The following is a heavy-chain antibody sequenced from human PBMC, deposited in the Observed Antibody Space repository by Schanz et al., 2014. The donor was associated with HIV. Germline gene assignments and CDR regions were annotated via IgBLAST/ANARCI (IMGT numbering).Heavy chain of an antibody. CDR1: GGSISSGGYY. Sequence: QVQLQESGPGLVKPSQTLSLTCTVSGGSISSGGYYWSWIRQSPGKGLEWIAEVNHSGDANHNPSLKSRVPISVDPSKNQFSLKLDSVTAADTAVYYCARAKWPPRNRHFDFWGQGNLVTVS. CDR3: ARAKWPPRNRHFDF. J-gene: IGHJ4*02. CDR2: VNHSGDA. D-gene: IGHD5-12*01. V-gene: IGHV4-30-4*01.